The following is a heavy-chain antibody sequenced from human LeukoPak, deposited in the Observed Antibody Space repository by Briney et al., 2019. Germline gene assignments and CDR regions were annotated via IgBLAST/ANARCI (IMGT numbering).Heavy chain of an antibody. CDR2: ISSSGSTI. V-gene: IGHV3-11*01. J-gene: IGHJ4*02. CDR1: GFTFSDYY. Sequence: GGSLRLSCAASGFTFSDYYMSWIRQAPGKGLEWVSYISSSGSTIYYADSVKGRFTISRDNAKYSLYLQMNSLRAEDTAVYYCARVPADIVANPGDYWGQGTLVTVSS. D-gene: IGHD5-12*01. CDR3: ARVPADIVANPGDY.